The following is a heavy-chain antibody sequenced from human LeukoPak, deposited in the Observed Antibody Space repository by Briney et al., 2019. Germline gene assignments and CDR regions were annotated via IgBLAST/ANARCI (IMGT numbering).Heavy chain of an antibody. CDR3: ARELGPGRKANAMVVVATPTWFDP. CDR1: GFTFSNYS. D-gene: IGHD2-15*01. V-gene: IGHV3-21*01. Sequence: GGSLRLSCAASGFTFSNYSMNWVRQAPGKGLEWVSSISSSSSYIYYADSVKGRFTISRDNAKNSLYLQMNSLRAEDTAVYYCARELGPGRKANAMVVVATPTWFDPWGQGTLVTVSS. CDR2: ISSSSSYI. J-gene: IGHJ5*02.